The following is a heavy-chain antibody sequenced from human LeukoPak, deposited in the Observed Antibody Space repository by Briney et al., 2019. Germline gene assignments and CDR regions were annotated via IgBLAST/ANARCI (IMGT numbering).Heavy chain of an antibody. J-gene: IGHJ5*02. CDR1: GYTFTSYY. Sequence: ASVKVSCKASGYTFTSYYMHWVRQAPGRGLEWMGIINPSGGSTSYAQKFQGRVTMTRDTSTSTVYMELSSLRSEDTAVYYCAREHLVVVPAAIQSWFDPWGQGTLVTVSS. CDR2: INPSGGST. V-gene: IGHV1-46*01. CDR3: AREHLVVVPAAIQSWFDP. D-gene: IGHD2-2*02.